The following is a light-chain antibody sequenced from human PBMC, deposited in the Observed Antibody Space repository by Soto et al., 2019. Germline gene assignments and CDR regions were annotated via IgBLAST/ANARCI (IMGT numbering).Light chain of an antibody. CDR2: LNSDGRH. Sequence: QPVLTQSPSASASLGASVKLTCTLSSGHSSYAIAWHQQQPEKGPRYLMTLNSDGRHSKGDGIPDRFSGSSSGAERYLTISSLQSEDEADYYCQTWGTGIHVFGGGTKVTVL. CDR3: QTWGTGIHV. CDR1: SGHSSYA. J-gene: IGLJ2*01. V-gene: IGLV4-69*01.